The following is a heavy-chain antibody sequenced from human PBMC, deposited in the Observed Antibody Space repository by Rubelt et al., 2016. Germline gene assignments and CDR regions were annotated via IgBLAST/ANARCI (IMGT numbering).Heavy chain of an antibody. V-gene: IGHV1-46*01. CDR2: INPSGGST. D-gene: IGHD4-17*01. Sequence: QVQLVQSGAEVKKPGASVKVSCKASGYTFTSYYMHWVRQAPGQGLEWMGIINPSGGSTSYAQKFQGRATMTRDTSTSTVYMELSSLRSEDTAVYYCARAASTVTTLLDLGYWGQGTLVTVSS. CDR1: GYTFTSYY. CDR3: ARAASTVTTLLDLGY. J-gene: IGHJ4*02.